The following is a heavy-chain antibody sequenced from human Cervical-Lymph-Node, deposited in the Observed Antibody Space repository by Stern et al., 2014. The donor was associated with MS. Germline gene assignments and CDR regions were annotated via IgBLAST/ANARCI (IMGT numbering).Heavy chain of an antibody. CDR2: VIPSAGNT. CDR1: GYTFTTYY. J-gene: IGHJ4*02. V-gene: IGHV1-46*01. CDR3: VRSLAQPPLDY. D-gene: IGHD2-2*01. Sequence: HVQLVQSGAEVKKPGASVKVSCKASGYTFTTYYMHWVRQAPGQGLEWMGIVIPSAGNTILAEKFQGRVTMTRDTSTSTVYMELSSLTSEDTAVYYCVRSLAQPPLDYWGQGTLVTVSS.